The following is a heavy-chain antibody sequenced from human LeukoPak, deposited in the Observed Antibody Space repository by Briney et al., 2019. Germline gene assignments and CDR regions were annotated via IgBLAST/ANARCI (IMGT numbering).Heavy chain of an antibody. J-gene: IGHJ4*02. Sequence: ETLSLTCAVYGGSFSGYYWSWIRQPPGKGLEWVSAISGSGGSTYYADSVKGRFTISRDNSKNTLYLQTNSLRAEDTAVYYCAKGDTVVVPAAKEPDFDYWGQGTLVTVSS. CDR2: ISGSGGST. CDR3: AKGDTVVVPAAKEPDFDY. D-gene: IGHD2-2*01. V-gene: IGHV3-23*01. CDR1: GGSFSGYY.